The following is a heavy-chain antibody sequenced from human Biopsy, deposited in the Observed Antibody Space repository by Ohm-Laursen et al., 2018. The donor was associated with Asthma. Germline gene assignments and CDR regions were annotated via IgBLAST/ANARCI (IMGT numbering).Heavy chain of an antibody. Sequence: TLSLTCTVSYGSITSGGYYWTWIRQYPGKGLEWIGFIYYSGSTYYNPSLKSRVSISIDTSKNQFSLKLSSVTAADTAVYYCAGAQDYYDSRGYYRSFDYWGQGTMVTVSS. CDR3: AGAQDYYDSRGYYRSFDY. CDR2: IYYSGST. CDR1: YGSITSGGYY. V-gene: IGHV4-31*02. J-gene: IGHJ4*02. D-gene: IGHD3-22*01.